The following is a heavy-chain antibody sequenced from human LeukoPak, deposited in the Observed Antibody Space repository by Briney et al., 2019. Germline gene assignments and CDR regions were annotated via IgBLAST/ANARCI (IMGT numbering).Heavy chain of an antibody. CDR1: GGSISGYY. CDR3: ARDQVGSAEIYRWFDP. D-gene: IGHD2-2*01. V-gene: IGHV4-59*01. J-gene: IGHJ5*02. Sequence: SETLSLTCSVSGGSISGYYWSWIRQPPGKGLEWIGYIYYSGSANYNPSLKSRVTISVDTSKNQFSLKLNSVTAADTAVYFCARDQVGSAEIYRWFDPWGQGTLVTVSS. CDR2: IYYSGSA.